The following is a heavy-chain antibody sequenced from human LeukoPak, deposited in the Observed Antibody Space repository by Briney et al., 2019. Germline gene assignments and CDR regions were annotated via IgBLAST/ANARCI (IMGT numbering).Heavy chain of an antibody. J-gene: IGHJ4*02. CDR1: GFPFSNYW. CDR2: INQDGSEI. V-gene: IGHV3-7*01. CDR3: ARGLYTTSSGRVVFFI. D-gene: IGHD6-6*01. Sequence: GGSLNLSCAPSGFPFSNYWMSWARQAPGKGLEWLANINQDGSEIYYVDSVKGRFTNSRDNGKNSLYLQMNSLRAEDTAVYYCARGLYTTSSGRVVFFIWGQGTLVTVSS.